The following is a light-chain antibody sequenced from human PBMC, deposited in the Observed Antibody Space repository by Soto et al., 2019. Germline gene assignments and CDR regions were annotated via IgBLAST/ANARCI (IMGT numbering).Light chain of an antibody. CDR1: QSVSSRS. CDR3: QQFHNYPPIT. J-gene: IGKJ5*01. Sequence: EIVLTQSPGTLSLSPGERATLSCRASQSVSSRSLAWYQQKPGQAPRLLISGASSRAADIPDRFSGSGSGTDFTLTINRLEPEDFATYYCQQFHNYPPITFGQGTRLEIK. CDR2: GAS. V-gene: IGKV3-20*01.